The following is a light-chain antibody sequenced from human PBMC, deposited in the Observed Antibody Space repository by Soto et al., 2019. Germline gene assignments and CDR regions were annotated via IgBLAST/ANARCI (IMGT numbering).Light chain of an antibody. CDR1: QSVSSSQ. CDR2: AAS. V-gene: IGKV3-20*01. Sequence: EIVLTQSPATLSLSPGERATLSCRASQSVSSSQLTWFQQQPGQAPRLLIYAASNRAAGSPDRFSGSGSGTDFTLTISRLEPEDFAVYYCLQYCSAPFTFGGGTKVEIK. J-gene: IGKJ4*01. CDR3: LQYCSAPFT.